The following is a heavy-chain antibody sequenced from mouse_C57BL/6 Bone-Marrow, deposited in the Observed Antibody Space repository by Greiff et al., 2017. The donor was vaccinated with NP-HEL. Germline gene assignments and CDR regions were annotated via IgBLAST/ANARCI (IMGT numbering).Heavy chain of an antibody. Sequence: QVQLQQSGAELARPGASVKLSCKASGYTFTSYGISWVKQRTGQGLEWIGEIYPRSGNTYYNEKFKGKATLTADKSSSTAYMGLRSLTSEDSAVYVCEGFPYWGFDVWGTGTPVTVSS. V-gene: IGHV1-81*01. J-gene: IGHJ1*03. CDR1: GYTFTSYG. CDR3: EGFPYWGFDV. CDR2: IYPRSGNT.